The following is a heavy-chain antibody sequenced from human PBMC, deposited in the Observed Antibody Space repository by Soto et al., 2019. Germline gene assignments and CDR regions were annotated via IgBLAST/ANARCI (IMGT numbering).Heavy chain of an antibody. V-gene: IGHV2-5*02. D-gene: IGHD3-9*01. J-gene: IGHJ4*02. CDR2: ISWDGEK. CDR3: AHRRGDLLPGHYYFDY. Sequence: QITLKESGPTLVKPTQTLTLTCTFSGFSLNTRGVGVGWIRQPPGKALEWLALISWDGEKRYRPSLKSRLTITKDTSENQVVLTMTNMDPVDTATYYCAHRRGDLLPGHYYFDYGGQGTLVTVSS. CDR1: GFSLNTRGVG.